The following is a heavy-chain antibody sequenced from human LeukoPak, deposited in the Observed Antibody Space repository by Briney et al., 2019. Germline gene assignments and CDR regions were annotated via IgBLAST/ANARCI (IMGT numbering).Heavy chain of an antibody. CDR3: AREREEWGYYDSSGYYFFGAFDI. CDR1: GYTFTSYY. D-gene: IGHD3-22*01. CDR2: SNPSGGST. Sequence: GASVRVSCKASGYTFTSYYMHWVRQAPGQGLEWMGISNPSGGSTSYAQKFQGRVTMTRDTSTSTVYMELSSLRSEDTAVYYCAREREEWGYYDSSGYYFFGAFDIWGQGTMVTVSS. V-gene: IGHV1-46*01. J-gene: IGHJ3*02.